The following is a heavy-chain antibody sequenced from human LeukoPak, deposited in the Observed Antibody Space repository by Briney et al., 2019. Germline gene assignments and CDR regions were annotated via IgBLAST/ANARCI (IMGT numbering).Heavy chain of an antibody. CDR3: ATSVEMATIGAFDI. CDR2: FDPEDGET. D-gene: IGHD5-24*01. CDR1: GYTLTELS. J-gene: IGHJ3*02. V-gene: IGHV1-24*01. Sequence: ASVKVSCKVSGYTLTELSMHWVRQAPGKGLEWMGGFDPEDGETIYAQKFQGRVTMTEDTSTDTAYMELSSLRSEDTAAYYCATSVEMATIGAFDIWGQGTMVTVSS.